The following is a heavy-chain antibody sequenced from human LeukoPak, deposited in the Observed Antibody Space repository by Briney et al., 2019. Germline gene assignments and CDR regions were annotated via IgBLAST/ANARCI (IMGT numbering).Heavy chain of an antibody. CDR3: ARDGGSGSYWGAYFDY. D-gene: IGHD3-10*01. V-gene: IGHV3-74*01. Sequence: GGSLRLSCAASGLTFSSHWMHWVRQAPGKGLVWVSRITNDGSSTTYADSVKGRFTISRDNAKNSLYLQMNSLRAEDTAVYYCARDGGSGSYWGAYFDYWDQGTLVTVSS. CDR2: ITNDGSST. J-gene: IGHJ4*02. CDR1: GLTFSSHW.